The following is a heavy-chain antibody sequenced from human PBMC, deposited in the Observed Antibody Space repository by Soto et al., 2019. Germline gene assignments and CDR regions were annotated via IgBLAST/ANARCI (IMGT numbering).Heavy chain of an antibody. CDR2: INPKSGGT. CDR3: ARGHSTDCSNGVCSFFYNHEMDV. CDR1: GYSFTDYH. D-gene: IGHD2-8*01. V-gene: IGHV1-2*04. J-gene: IGHJ6*02. Sequence: AASVKVSCKASGYSFTDYHIHWVRQAPGQGLEWLGRINPKSGGTSTAQKFQGWVTMTRDRSICTVYMELTRLRSDDTAVYFCARGHSTDCSNGVCSFFYNHEMDVWGQGTTVPVAS.